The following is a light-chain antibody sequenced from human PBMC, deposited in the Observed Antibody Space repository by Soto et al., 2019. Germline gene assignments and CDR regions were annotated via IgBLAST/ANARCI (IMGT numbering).Light chain of an antibody. J-gene: IGLJ3*02. CDR1: SSNIGSNT. V-gene: IGLV1-44*01. Sequence: QLVLTQPPSASGTPGQRVTISCCGSSSNIGSNTVNWYQQLPGTAPKLLIYSNNQRPSGVPDRFSGSKSGTSASLAISGLQSEDEADYYCAAWDDSLNGFWVFGGGTKVTVL. CDR3: AAWDDSLNGFWV. CDR2: SNN.